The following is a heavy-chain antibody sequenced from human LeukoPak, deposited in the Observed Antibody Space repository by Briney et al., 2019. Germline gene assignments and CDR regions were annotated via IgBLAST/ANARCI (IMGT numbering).Heavy chain of an antibody. CDR1: GFTFSNYA. V-gene: IGHV3-23*01. J-gene: IGHJ4*02. CDR3: APMSSHGYIY. Sequence: GGSLRLSCAASGFTFSNYAMSWVRQAPGKGLEWVSTISGSGGSTYYADSVKGRSTISRDNSKNTLYLQTNSLRAEDTAVYYCAPMSSHGYIYWGQGTLVTVSS. D-gene: IGHD3-16*01. CDR2: ISGSGGST.